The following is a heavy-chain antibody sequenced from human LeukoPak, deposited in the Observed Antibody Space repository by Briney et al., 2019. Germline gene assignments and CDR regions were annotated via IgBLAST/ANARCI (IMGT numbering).Heavy chain of an antibody. V-gene: IGHV3-30*02. Sequence: GGSLRLSCTASVFTFSSTGMHWVRQAPGKGLEWVSYIRYDGNNKYYGDSVKGRLTVSRDNSKNTLYLQMNSLRVEDTAVYYCARTYNPDYWGQGTLVTVSS. CDR2: IRYDGNNK. D-gene: IGHD1-14*01. J-gene: IGHJ4*02. CDR1: VFTFSSTG. CDR3: ARTYNPDY.